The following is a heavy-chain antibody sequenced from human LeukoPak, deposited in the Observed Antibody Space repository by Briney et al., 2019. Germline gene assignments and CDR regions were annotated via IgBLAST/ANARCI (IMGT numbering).Heavy chain of an antibody. V-gene: IGHV5-51*01. CDR2: IYPGDSDT. Sequence: GESLKISCQGFGYSFTTYWIGWVRQMPGKGLEWMGIIYPGDSDTRYSPSFQGQVTISADKSISTAYLQWSSLRASDTAIYYCARHEEDYGFDYWGQGTLVTVSS. D-gene: IGHD4-17*01. CDR3: ARHEEDYGFDY. J-gene: IGHJ4*02. CDR1: GYSFTTYW.